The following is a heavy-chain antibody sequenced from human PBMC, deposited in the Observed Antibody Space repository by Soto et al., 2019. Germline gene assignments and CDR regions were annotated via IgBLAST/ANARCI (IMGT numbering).Heavy chain of an antibody. D-gene: IGHD6-13*01. J-gene: IGHJ6*02. V-gene: IGHV1-3*05. CDR2: INAGNGNT. CDR3: ARDSSSWYDYYYYGMDV. CDR1: GYTFTSYA. Sequence: QVQIVQSGAEEKKPGASVKVSCKASGYTFTSYAMHWVRQAPGQRLGWMGWINAGNGNTKYSQKFQGRVTITRDTSASTAYMELSSLRSEDTAVYYCARDSSSWYDYYYYGMDVWGQGTTVTVSS.